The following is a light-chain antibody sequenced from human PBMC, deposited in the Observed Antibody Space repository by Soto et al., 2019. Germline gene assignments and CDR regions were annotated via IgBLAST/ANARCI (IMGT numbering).Light chain of an antibody. Sequence: QSVXTQPPSASGSPGQSVTISCTGTSSDVGGYNYVSWYQQHPGKAPKLMIYEVSKRPSGVPDRFSGSKSGNTASLTVSGLQAEDEADYYCSSYAGSNNLVFGGGTKVTVL. V-gene: IGLV2-8*01. J-gene: IGLJ2*01. CDR3: SSYAGSNNLV. CDR2: EVS. CDR1: SSDVGGYNY.